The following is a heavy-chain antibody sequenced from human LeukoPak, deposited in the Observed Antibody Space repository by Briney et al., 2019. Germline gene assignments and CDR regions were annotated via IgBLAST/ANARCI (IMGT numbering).Heavy chain of an antibody. CDR2: IKQDGSEK. CDR1: GFTFSSYW. CDR3: AGVDYYDSSGYYFEAFDI. V-gene: IGHV3-7*04. Sequence: GGSLRLSCAASGFTFSSYWMSWVRQAPGKGLEWVANIKQDGSEKYYVDSVKGRFTISRDNAKNSLYLQMNSLRAEDTAVYYCAGVDYYDSSGYYFEAFDIWGQGTMVTVSS. J-gene: IGHJ3*02. D-gene: IGHD3-22*01.